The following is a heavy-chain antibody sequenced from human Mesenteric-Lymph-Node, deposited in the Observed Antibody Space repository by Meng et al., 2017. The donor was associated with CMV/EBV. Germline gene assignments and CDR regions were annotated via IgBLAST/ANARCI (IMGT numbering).Heavy chain of an antibody. V-gene: IGHV3-7*01. CDR3: ASLQVGHYDSSGYYYVDY. CDR2: IKQDGSEK. Sequence: EGSLRLSCAASGFTFSSYWMSWVRQAPGKGLEWVANIKQDGSEKYYVDSVKGRFTISRDNAKNSLYLQMNSLRAEDTAVYYCASLQVGHYDSSGYYYVDYWGQGTLVTVSS. D-gene: IGHD3-22*01. J-gene: IGHJ4*02. CDR1: GFTFSSYW.